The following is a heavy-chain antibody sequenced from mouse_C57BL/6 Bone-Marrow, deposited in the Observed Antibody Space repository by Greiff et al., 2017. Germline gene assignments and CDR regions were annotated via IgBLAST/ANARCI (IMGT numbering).Heavy chain of an antibody. CDR2: ISYSGST. V-gene: IGHV3-8*01. Sequence: EVQLQQSGPGLAKPSQTLSLTCSVTGYSITSDYWNWIRKFPGNKLEYMGYISYSGSTYYNPSLKSRISITLDTTKNQYYLQLNSLTTEDTATYYCARYDYYGSSWGFDVWGTGTTVTVSS. J-gene: IGHJ1*03. CDR3: ARYDYYGSSWGFDV. CDR1: GYSITSDY. D-gene: IGHD1-1*01.